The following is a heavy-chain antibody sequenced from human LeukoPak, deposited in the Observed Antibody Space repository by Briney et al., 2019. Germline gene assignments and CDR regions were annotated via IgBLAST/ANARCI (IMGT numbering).Heavy chain of an antibody. V-gene: IGHV3-7*01. J-gene: IGHJ4*02. CDR1: GFTFSSYW. Sequence: GGSLRLSCAASGFTFSSYWMSWVRQAPGKGLEWVANIKQDGSEKYYVDSVKGRFTISRDNAKNSLYLQMNSLRAEDTAVYYCARHRTAARGWDPQNFWGQGTLVTVSS. CDR2: IKQDGSEK. D-gene: IGHD6-6*01. CDR3: ARHRTAARGWDPQNF.